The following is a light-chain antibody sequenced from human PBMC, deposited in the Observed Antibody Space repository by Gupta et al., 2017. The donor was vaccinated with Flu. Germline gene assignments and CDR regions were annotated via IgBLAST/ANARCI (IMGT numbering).Light chain of an antibody. V-gene: IGKV1-39*01. Sequence: DIQMTQSPSSLSASVGDRVTITCRASLPIRTYLTWYQQKPGKVPELLIYGASILPGGVPSRFSGVGSGTDFTLTITSLQPEDSATYYCQQTDSPPLTFGGGTKVEIK. CDR3: QQTDSPPLT. J-gene: IGKJ4*01. CDR2: GAS. CDR1: LPIRTY.